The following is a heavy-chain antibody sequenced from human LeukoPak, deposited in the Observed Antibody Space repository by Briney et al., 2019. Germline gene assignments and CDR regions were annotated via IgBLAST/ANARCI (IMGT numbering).Heavy chain of an antibody. CDR3: VRRVGVRGMDF. V-gene: IGHV3-23*01. Sequence: GGSLRLSCTASGFIFDTHTLPWVRQAPGKGLEWVASISGSGDSHNYGDSVKGRFTISRDNFKRTVHLEMSNLRADDTAMYYCVRRVGVRGMDFWSVGSTVIV. J-gene: IGHJ6*02. CDR1: GFIFDTHT. CDR2: ISGSGDSH. D-gene: IGHD1-14*01.